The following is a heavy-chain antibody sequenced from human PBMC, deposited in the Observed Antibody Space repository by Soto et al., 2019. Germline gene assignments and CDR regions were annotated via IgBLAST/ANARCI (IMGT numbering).Heavy chain of an antibody. CDR2: INPNSGGT. V-gene: IGHV1-2*04. CDR3: ARSSQRGYSYGSTAFHFDC. CDR1: GYTFTGYY. D-gene: IGHD5-18*01. Sequence: QVQLVQSGAEVKKPGASVKVSCKASGYTFTGYYMHWVRQAPGQGLEWMGWINPNSGGTNYAQKFQGWVTMTRDTSISTAYMELSRLRSDDTAVYYCARSSQRGYSYGSTAFHFDCWGQGTLVTVSS. J-gene: IGHJ4*02.